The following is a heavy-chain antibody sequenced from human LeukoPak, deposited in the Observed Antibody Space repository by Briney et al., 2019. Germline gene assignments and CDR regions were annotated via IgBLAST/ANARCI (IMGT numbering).Heavy chain of an antibody. CDR2: MNPNSGNT. J-gene: IGHJ4*02. D-gene: IGHD2-21*02. Sequence: GASVKVSCKASGYTFTSYDINWVRQATGQGLEWMGWMNPNSGNTGYAQEFQGRVTMTRNTSISTAYMELSSLRSEDTAVYYCARRRVNPGDYVDSWGQGTLVTVSP. V-gene: IGHV1-8*01. CDR1: GYTFTSYD. CDR3: ARRRVNPGDYVDS.